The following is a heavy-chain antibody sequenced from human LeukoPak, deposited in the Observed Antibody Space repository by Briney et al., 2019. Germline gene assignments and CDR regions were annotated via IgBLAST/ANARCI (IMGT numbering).Heavy chain of an antibody. CDR3: PRGAAHDY. CDR1: GFTFSNYA. Sequence: GGSLRLSCAASGFTFSNYAMHWVRQAPGKGLEWVSSISGSGGNTYYADSVKGRFTISRDNSKNTVYLQMNSLRAEDTAVYYCPRGAAHDYWGQGTLVTVSS. V-gene: IGHV3-23*01. J-gene: IGHJ4*02. D-gene: IGHD1-26*01. CDR2: ISGSGGNT.